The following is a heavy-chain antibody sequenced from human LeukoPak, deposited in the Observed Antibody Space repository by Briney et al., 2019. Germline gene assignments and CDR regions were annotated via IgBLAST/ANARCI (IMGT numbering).Heavy chain of an antibody. CDR3: AREGPYYYDSSGYYYPGEIGY. Sequence: GASVKVSCKASGGTFSSYAISWVRQAPGQGLEWMGGIIPIFGTANYAQKFQGRVTITADESTSTAYMELSSLRSEDTAVYYCAREGPYYYDSSGYYYPGEIGYRGQGTLVTVSS. V-gene: IGHV1-69*13. J-gene: IGHJ4*02. CDR2: IIPIFGTA. D-gene: IGHD3-22*01. CDR1: GGTFSSYA.